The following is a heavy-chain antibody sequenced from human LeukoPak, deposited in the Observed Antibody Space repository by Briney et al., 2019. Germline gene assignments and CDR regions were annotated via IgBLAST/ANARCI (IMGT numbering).Heavy chain of an antibody. CDR3: ARAASYSSSGKTRKNYYFDY. V-gene: IGHV1-8*01. CDR2: MNPNSGNT. Sequence: GASVKVSCKASGYTFTSYDINWVRHATGQGLEWMGWMNPNSGNTGYAQKFQGRVTMTRNTSISTAYMELSSLRSEDTAVYYCARAASYSSSGKTRKNYYFDYWGQGTLVTVSS. CDR1: GYTFTSYD. J-gene: IGHJ4*02. D-gene: IGHD6-13*01.